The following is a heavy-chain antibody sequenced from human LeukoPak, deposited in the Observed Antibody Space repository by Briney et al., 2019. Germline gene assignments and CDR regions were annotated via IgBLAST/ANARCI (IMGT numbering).Heavy chain of an antibody. CDR3: ARDQYYFDSSGYNWYFDL. Sequence: PSETLSLTCTISGDSISTYYWNWIRQPPGKGLEWIGYINYSGSTSHNPSLKGRVTVSVDTSMNLFSLKLSSVTAADTAVYYCARDQYYFDSSGYNWYFDLWGRGTLVTVSS. CDR2: INYSGST. V-gene: IGHV4-59*01. CDR1: GDSISTYY. J-gene: IGHJ2*01. D-gene: IGHD3-22*01.